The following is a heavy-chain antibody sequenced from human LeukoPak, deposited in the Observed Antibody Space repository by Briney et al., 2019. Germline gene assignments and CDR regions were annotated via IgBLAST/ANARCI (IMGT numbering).Heavy chain of an antibody. J-gene: IGHJ6*02. Sequence: GRSLRLSCAASGFTFDDYAMHWVRQAPGKGLEWVSGISWNSGSIGYADSVKGRFTISRDNAKNSLYLQMNSLRAEDTALYYCAKDSTAYYDFWSGYYPIVYYYGMDVWGQGTTVTVSS. D-gene: IGHD3-3*01. CDR3: AKDSTAYYDFWSGYYPIVYYYGMDV. V-gene: IGHV3-9*01. CDR1: GFTFDDYA. CDR2: ISWNSGSI.